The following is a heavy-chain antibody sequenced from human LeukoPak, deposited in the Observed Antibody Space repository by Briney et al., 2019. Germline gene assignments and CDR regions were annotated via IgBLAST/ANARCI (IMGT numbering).Heavy chain of an antibody. CDR3: ARDSRYSSPYYFDY. V-gene: IGHV4-59*01. CDR2: IYYSGST. J-gene: IGHJ4*02. CDR1: GGSISSYY. Sequence: SETLSLTCTVSGGSISSYYWSWIRQPPGKGLEWIGYIYYSGSTNYNPSLKSRVTISVDTSKNQFSLKLSSVTAADTAVYYCARDSRYSSPYYFDYWGQGTLVTVSS. D-gene: IGHD6-19*01.